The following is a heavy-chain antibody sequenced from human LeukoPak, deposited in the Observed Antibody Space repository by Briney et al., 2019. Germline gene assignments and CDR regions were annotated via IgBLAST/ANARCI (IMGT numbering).Heavy chain of an antibody. CDR3: ARDDLYGGNSLDY. V-gene: IGHV3-49*04. J-gene: IGHJ4*02. D-gene: IGHD4-23*01. Sequence: GGTLRLSCTTSGFTLGDYAMSWVRQAPGKGLEWVGFITSKVYGATTEYAASVRGRFTISRDDSKSIAYLQLNSLKTEDTAVYYCARDDLYGGNSLDYWGQGTLVTVSS. CDR2: ITSKVYGATT. CDR1: GFTLGDYA.